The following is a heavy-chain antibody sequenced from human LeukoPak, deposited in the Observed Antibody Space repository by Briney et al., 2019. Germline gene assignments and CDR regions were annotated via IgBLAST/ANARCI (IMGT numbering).Heavy chain of an antibody. CDR3: ARADYYGSGNYRYYYSMDV. Sequence: SVKVSCKASGYTFTSYGISWVRQAPGQGLEWMGGIIPIFGTANYAQKFQGRVTITTDESTSTTYMDLSSLRSEDTAVYYCARADYYGSGNYRYYYSMDVWGKGTTVTVSS. V-gene: IGHV1-69*05. D-gene: IGHD3-10*01. CDR1: GYTFTSYG. CDR2: IIPIFGTA. J-gene: IGHJ6*03.